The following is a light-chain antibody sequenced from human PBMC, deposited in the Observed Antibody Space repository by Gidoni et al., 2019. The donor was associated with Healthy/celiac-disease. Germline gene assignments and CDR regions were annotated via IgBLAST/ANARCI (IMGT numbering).Light chain of an antibody. CDR2: WAS. CDR3: QQYYSTPQT. J-gene: IGKJ2*01. CDR1: QSVLYSSNNKNY. Sequence: DIVMTHPPASLASSLGERAPINCKSSQSVLYSSNNKNYLAWYQQKPGQPPKLLIYWASTRESGVPDRFSGSGSGTDFTLTISSLQAEDVAVYYCQQYYSTPQTFGQGTKLEIK. V-gene: IGKV4-1*01.